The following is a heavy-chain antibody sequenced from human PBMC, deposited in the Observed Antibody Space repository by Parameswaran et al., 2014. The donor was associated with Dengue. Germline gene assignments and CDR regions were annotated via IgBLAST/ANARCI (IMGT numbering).Heavy chain of an antibody. CDR2: INPNSGGT. Sequence: WVRQAPGQGLEWMGWINPNSGGTNYAQKFQGRVTMTRDTSISTAYMELSRLRSDDTAVYYCARMGIAVGYYYYGMDVWGQGTTVTVSS. J-gene: IGHJ6*02. CDR3: ARMGIAVGYYYYGMDV. D-gene: IGHD6-19*01. V-gene: IGHV1-2*02.